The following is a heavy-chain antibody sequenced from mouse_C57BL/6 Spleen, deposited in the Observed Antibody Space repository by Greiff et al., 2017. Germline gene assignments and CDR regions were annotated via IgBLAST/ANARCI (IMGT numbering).Heavy chain of an antibody. CDR2: ISDGGSYT. V-gene: IGHV5-4*01. D-gene: IGHD2-3*01. J-gene: IGHJ2*01. Sequence: EVKVVESGGGLVKPGGSLKLSCAASGFTFSSYAMSWVRQTPEKRLEWVATISDGGSYTYYPDNVKGRITISRDNAKNNLYLQMSHLKSEDTAMYYCARDRDGYSDYWGQGTTLTVSS. CDR3: ARDRDGYSDY. CDR1: GFTFSSYA.